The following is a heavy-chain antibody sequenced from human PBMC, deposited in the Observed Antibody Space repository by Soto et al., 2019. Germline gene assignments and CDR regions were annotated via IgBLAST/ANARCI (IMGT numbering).Heavy chain of an antibody. CDR2: INHSGST. Sequence: SETLSLTNAVYGGSFSGYYWSWIRQPPGKGLEWIGEINHSGSTNYNPSLKSRVPISVDTSKTQFSLKLSSVPAADPAVYYCARDDYSSSSLAYWGQGTLVTVSS. V-gene: IGHV4-34*01. J-gene: IGHJ4*02. CDR3: ARDDYSSSSLAY. D-gene: IGHD6-6*01. CDR1: GGSFSGYY.